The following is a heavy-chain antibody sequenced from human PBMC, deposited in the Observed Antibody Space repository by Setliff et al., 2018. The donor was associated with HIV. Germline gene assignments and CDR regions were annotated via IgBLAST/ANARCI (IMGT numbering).Heavy chain of an antibody. CDR2: INSAGNPT. D-gene: IGHD6-19*01. CDR1: GYTFTSDY. Sequence: ASVKVSCKASGYTFTSDYIHWVRQAPGQGLEWMGIINSAGNPTSYAQKFQGRLTMTRDTSTNTVYMELSSLRSEDTAVYYCARNPRIAVAGTDYYYYMGVWGEGTMVTV. CDR3: ARNPRIAVAGTDYYYYMGV. J-gene: IGHJ6*03. V-gene: IGHV1-46*01.